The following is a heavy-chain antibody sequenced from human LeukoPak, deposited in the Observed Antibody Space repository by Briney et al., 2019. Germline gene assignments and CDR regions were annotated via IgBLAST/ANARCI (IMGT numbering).Heavy chain of an antibody. D-gene: IGHD1-26*01. J-gene: IGHJ4*02. CDR1: GGSIGSATGTYY. CDR2: VSYSGRT. Sequence: PSETLSLTCTVSGGSIGSATGTYYWTWIRQPPGKGLEWIGYVSYSGRTIYTPSLKSRVTISVDTSKNQFSLNLTSVPPAVTALDYRARDGGGGAAGYWGQGTLVTVSS. V-gene: IGHV4-61*01. CDR3: ARDGGGGAAGY.